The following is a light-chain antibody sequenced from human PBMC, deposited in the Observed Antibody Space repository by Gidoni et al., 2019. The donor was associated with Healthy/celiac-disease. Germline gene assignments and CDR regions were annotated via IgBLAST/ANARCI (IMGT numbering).Light chain of an antibody. CDR3: AAWDDSLNGHVV. V-gene: IGLV1-44*01. CDR1: SSNIGSNT. Sequence: QSVLTQPPSASGTPAQRVTISCSGSSSNIGSNTVNWYQQLPGTAPKPLIYSNNQRPSGVPDRFSGSKSGTSASLAISGLQSEDEADYYCAAWDDSLNGHVVFGGGTKLTVL. J-gene: IGLJ2*01. CDR2: SNN.